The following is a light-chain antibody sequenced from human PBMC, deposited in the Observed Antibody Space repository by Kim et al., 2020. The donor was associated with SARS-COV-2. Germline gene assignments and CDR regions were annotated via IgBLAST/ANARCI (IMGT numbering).Light chain of an antibody. Sequence: GPSITISRTGTSSDGGSYNLVPWYQQLPGKAPKLMIYDVSKRPSGVSNRFSGSKSGNTASLTISGLQADDEADYYCCSYAGSSTLVFGGGTQLTVL. CDR1: SSDGGSYNL. CDR2: DVS. J-gene: IGLJ2*01. V-gene: IGLV2-23*02. CDR3: CSYAGSSTLV.